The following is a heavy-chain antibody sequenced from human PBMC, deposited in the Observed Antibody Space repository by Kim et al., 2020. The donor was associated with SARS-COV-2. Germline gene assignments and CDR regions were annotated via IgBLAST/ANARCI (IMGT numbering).Heavy chain of an antibody. CDR3: ARSWPGITVAGSNEY. J-gene: IGHJ4*02. CDR2: INTNTGNP. V-gene: IGHV7-4-1*02. Sequence: ASVKVSCKASGYTFTTFGMNWVRQAPGQGLEWMGWINTNTGNPTYAQGFTGRFVFSLDTSVSTAYLQISSLKAEDTAVYYCARSWPGITVAGSNEYWGQGTLVTVSS. CDR1: GYTFTTFG. D-gene: IGHD6-19*01.